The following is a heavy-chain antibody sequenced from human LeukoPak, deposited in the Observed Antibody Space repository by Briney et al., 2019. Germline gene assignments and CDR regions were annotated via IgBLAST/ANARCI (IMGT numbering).Heavy chain of an antibody. CDR3: VRGRGGLGIYQFEF. J-gene: IGHJ4*02. CDR1: GNSISSGYY. CDR2: IFRSWTT. V-gene: IGHV4-38-2*02. Sequence: SETLSLTCTVSGNSISSGYYWGWVRQPPGKGLQWIGSIFRSWTTYYSPTLRRRLSMSLDTSKNQFSLKLTSVTATDTAVYYCVRGRGGLGIYQFEFWGQGALVIVPS. D-gene: IGHD3/OR15-3a*01.